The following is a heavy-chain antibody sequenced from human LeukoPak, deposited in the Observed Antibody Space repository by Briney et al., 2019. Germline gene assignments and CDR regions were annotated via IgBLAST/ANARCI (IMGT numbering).Heavy chain of an antibody. V-gene: IGHV4-39*01. Sequence: SETLSLTCTVSGGSISSTSYYWGWIRQPPGKGLEWIGNIYYSGSTYYSPSLSSRLTMSVDTSRNHFSLKLSSVTAADTAVYYCARHSYSSGWHAHFDYWGQGTVVAVSS. CDR3: ARHSYSSGWHAHFDY. J-gene: IGHJ4*02. CDR1: GGSISSTSYY. CDR2: IYYSGST. D-gene: IGHD6-19*01.